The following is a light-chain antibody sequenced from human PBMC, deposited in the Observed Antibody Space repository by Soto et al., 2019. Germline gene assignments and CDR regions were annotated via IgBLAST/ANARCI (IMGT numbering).Light chain of an antibody. CDR1: QSVSSN. CDR2: GAS. Sequence: EIVMTQSPATLSLSPGERATLSCRASQSVSSNFAWYQQKPGQAPRLLIYGASTRATGIPARFSGSGSGTEFTLTSSSLQYEDFAFYYCQQYNNWITFGQGTRLEIK. V-gene: IGKV3-15*01. CDR3: QQYNNWIT. J-gene: IGKJ5*01.